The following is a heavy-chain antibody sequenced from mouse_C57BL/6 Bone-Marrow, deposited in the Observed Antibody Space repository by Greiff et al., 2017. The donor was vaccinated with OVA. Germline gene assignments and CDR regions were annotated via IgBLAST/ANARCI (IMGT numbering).Heavy chain of an antibody. CDR3: ARHKGSYYDYSFAY. V-gene: IGHV5-2*01. J-gene: IGHJ3*01. CDR1: EYEFPSHD. D-gene: IGHD2-4*01. CDR2: ITSDGGST. Sequence: EVQLQQSGGGLVQPGESLKLSCESNEYEFPSHDMSWVRKTPEKRLELVAAITSDGGSTYYPDTMERRFIISRDNTKKTLYLQMSSLRSEDTALYYCARHKGSYYDYSFAYWGQGTLVTVSA.